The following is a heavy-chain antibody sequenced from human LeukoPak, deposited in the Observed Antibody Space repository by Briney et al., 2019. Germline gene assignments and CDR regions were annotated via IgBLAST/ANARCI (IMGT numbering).Heavy chain of an antibody. D-gene: IGHD6-19*01. CDR1: GYTITGYY. CDR3: ARDSGTSGWDPTSFLDY. CDR2: INPNSGDT. J-gene: IGHJ4*02. V-gene: IGHV1-2*02. Sequence: ASVKVSCKASGYTITGYYIHWVRQAPGQGLEWMGWINPNSGDTNYAQKFLGRVSMTRDTSVSTVYMDLTSLRSDDTAVYYCARDSGTSGWDPTSFLDYWGRGTLVTVSS.